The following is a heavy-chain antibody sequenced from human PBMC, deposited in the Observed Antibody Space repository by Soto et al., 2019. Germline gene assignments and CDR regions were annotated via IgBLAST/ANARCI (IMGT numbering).Heavy chain of an antibody. CDR2: ISAYNGNT. D-gene: IGHD3-22*01. V-gene: IGHV1-18*01. Sequence: ASVKVSCKASGYTFTSYGISWVRQAPGQGPEWMGWISAYNGNTNYAQKLQGRVTMTTDTSTSTAYMELRSLRSDDTAVYYCASNYYDSSGYYPDALDIWGQGTMVTVSS. J-gene: IGHJ3*02. CDR1: GYTFTSYG. CDR3: ASNYYDSSGYYPDALDI.